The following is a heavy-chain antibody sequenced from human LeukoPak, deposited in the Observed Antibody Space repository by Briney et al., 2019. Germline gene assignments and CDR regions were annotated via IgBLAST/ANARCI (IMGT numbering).Heavy chain of an antibody. J-gene: IGHJ3*02. V-gene: IGHV3-66*01. CDR1: GFTVSSNY. Sequence: GGSLRLSCAASGFTVSSNYVSWVRQAPGKGLEWVSVLYSGGSTYYADSVKGRFTISRDNSKNTLYLQMNSLRAEDTAVYYCARSCGGDCYGAFDIWGQGTMVTVSS. CDR3: ARSCGGDCYGAFDI. D-gene: IGHD2-21*02. CDR2: LYSGGST.